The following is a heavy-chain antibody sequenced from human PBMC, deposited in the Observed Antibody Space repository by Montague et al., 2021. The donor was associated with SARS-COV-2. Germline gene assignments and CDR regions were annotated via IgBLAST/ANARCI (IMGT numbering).Heavy chain of an antibody. CDR3: ARVGNYLGVY. J-gene: IGHJ4*02. Sequence: SETLSLTCTVSGGSISSYYWSWIRQPPGKGLEWIGYIYYSGSTNYNPSLKSRVTISVDTSKNQSSLKLSSVTAADTAVYYCARVGNYLGVYWGQGILVTVSS. V-gene: IGHV4-59*01. CDR2: IYYSGST. D-gene: IGHD3-10*01. CDR1: GGSISSYY.